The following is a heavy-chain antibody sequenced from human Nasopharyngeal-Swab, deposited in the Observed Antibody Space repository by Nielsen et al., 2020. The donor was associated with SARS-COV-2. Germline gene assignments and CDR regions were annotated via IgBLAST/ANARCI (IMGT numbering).Heavy chain of an antibody. CDR2: IYYSGST. D-gene: IGHD6-19*01. J-gene: IGHJ5*02. Sequence: SETLSLTCTVSGGSISSYYWSWIRQPPGKGLEWIGYIYYSGSTNYNPSLKSRVTISVDTSKNQFSLKLSSVTAADTAVYYCARDASGSSGWYTGHNWFDPWGQGTLFTVSS. CDR1: GGSISSYY. CDR3: ARDASGSSGWYTGHNWFDP. V-gene: IGHV4-59*01.